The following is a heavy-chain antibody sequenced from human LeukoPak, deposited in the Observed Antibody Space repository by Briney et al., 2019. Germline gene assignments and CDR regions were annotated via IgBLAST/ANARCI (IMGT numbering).Heavy chain of an antibody. CDR1: GGSISSYY. V-gene: IGHV4-4*07. CDR3: ARETDSGWFDP. CDR2: IYSSGST. J-gene: IGHJ5*02. Sequence: PSETLSLTCTVSGGSISSYYWSWIRQPAGKELEWIGRIYSSGSTNYNPSLKSRVTMSVDTSKNQFSLKLSSVTAADTAVYYCARETDSGWFDPWGQGTLVTVSS. D-gene: IGHD1-26*01.